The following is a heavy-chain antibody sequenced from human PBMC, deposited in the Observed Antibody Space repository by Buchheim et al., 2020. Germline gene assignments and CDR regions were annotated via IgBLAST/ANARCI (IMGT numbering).Heavy chain of an antibody. D-gene: IGHD1-26*01. CDR3: AKRSLSGGQTIDY. CDR2: ISGGGDST. J-gene: IGHJ4*02. V-gene: IGHV3-23*01. CDR1: GFTFSTYA. Sequence: EVHLLDSGGGLVQPGGSLRLSCAASGFTFSTYAMTWVRQVPGEGLEWVSGISGGGDSTYYAGSVKGRFTISRDNSKNMLYLQMNSLRADDTAVYYCAKRSLSGGQTIDYWGQGTL.